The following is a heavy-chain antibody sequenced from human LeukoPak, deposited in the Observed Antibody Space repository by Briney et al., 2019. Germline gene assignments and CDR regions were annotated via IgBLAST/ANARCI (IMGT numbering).Heavy chain of an antibody. V-gene: IGHV4-34*01. CDR1: GGSFSGYY. Sequence: PSETLSLTCAVYGGSFSGYYWSWIRQPPGKGLEWIGEINHSGSTNYNPSLKSRVTISVDTSKNQFSLKLSSVTAADTAVYYCARDFPQNTAVYAFDIWGQGTMVTVSS. CDR2: INHSGST. CDR3: ARDFPQNTAVYAFDI. D-gene: IGHD1/OR15-1a*01. J-gene: IGHJ3*02.